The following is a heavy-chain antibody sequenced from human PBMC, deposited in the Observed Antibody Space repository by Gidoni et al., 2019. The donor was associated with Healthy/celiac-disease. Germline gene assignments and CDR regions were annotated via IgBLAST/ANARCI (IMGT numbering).Heavy chain of an antibody. CDR1: GGSIRSSSYY. J-gene: IGHJ6*02. Sequence: QLQLQESGPGLVQPSETLSLTCTLSGGSIRSSSYYWGWIRQPPGKGLEWIGSIYYSGSTYYNPSLKSRVTISVDTSKNQFSLKLSSVTAADTAVYYCARDRTVVVVAATPSYYYYGMDVWGQGTTVTVSS. CDR2: IYYSGST. V-gene: IGHV4-39*07. D-gene: IGHD2-15*01. CDR3: ARDRTVVVVAATPSYYYYGMDV.